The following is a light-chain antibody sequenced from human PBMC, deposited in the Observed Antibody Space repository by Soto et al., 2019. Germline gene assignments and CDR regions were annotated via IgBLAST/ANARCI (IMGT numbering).Light chain of an antibody. V-gene: IGKV1-33*01. CDR2: DAT. J-gene: IGKJ5*01. Sequence: DIQLTQSPPSLSASIGDRVTITCQATQDISIFLNWYQQKPGKAPELLIYDATILETGVPSRFSGSGSGTDFTFTISGLQPEELATYYCQQFHDLPITFGQGTRLDIK. CDR3: QQFHDLPIT. CDR1: QDISIF.